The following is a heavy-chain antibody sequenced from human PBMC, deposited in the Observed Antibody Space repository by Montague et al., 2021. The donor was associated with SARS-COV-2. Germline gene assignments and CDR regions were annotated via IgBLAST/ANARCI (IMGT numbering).Heavy chain of an antibody. J-gene: IGHJ5*02. D-gene: IGHD6-13*01. CDR3: ARHRSISAAGHNDFDP. CDR1: GGSISTGNYY. V-gene: IGHV4-61*09. CDR2: IYTSGRS. Sequence: TLSLTCSVSGGSISTGNYYWSWLRPPAGKRLEWNGYIYTSGRSNYNPSGQIRITIVIDTSKNQLSLRLNSVAAADTAEYYGARHRSISAAGHNDFDPWGQGTLVTVSS.